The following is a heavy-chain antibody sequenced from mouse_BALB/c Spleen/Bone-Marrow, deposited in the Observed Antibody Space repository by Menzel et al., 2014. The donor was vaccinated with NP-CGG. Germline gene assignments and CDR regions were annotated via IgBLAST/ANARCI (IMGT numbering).Heavy chain of an antibody. V-gene: IGHV1-69*02. CDR3: ARDSITTVVATDY. D-gene: IGHD1-1*01. J-gene: IGHJ2*01. CDR1: GYTFTSYW. Sequence: QVQLQQSGAKLVKPGASVKLSCKASGYTFTSYWMHWVKQRPGQGLEWIGEIDPSDSYTNYNQKFKGKATLAVDKSSSTAYMQLSSLTSEDSAVYYCARDSITTVVATDYWGQGTTLTVSS. CDR2: IDPSDSYT.